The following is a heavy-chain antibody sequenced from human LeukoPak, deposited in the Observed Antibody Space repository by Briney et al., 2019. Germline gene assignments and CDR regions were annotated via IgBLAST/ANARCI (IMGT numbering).Heavy chain of an antibody. Sequence: GGPVRLPCAASGFIYNNYAMNWPRHARGKGLEGVSNISGSGVHTYYADSVKGRFTFSRDNSKNTLFLQMNTLRAEDTAIYFCAKGGAVSCMSHIDFWGQGTLVTVSS. V-gene: IGHV3-23*01. D-gene: IGHD6-19*01. CDR2: ISGSGVHT. CDR3: AKGGAVSCMSHIDF. CDR1: GFIYNNYA. J-gene: IGHJ4*02.